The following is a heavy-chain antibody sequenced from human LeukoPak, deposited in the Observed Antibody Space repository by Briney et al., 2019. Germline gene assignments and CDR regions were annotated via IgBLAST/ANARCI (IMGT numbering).Heavy chain of an antibody. J-gene: IGHJ5*02. V-gene: IGHV4-59*08. CDR2: IYCSGST. D-gene: IGHD4-11*01. CDR1: GGSISSYY. Sequence: SETLSLTCTVSGGSISSYYWSWIRQPPGKGLEWIGYIYCSGSTNYSPSLKSRVTISVDTSKNQFPLKLSSVAAADTAVYYCARQHYSNGRFDPWGQGTLVTLST. CDR3: ARQHYSNGRFDP.